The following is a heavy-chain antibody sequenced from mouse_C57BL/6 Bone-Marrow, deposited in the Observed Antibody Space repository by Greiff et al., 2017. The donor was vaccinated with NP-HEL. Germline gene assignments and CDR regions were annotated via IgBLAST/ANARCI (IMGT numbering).Heavy chain of an antibody. J-gene: IGHJ3*01. CDR3: ESPYDYDVAWFAY. V-gene: IGHV5-6*01. D-gene: IGHD2-4*01. CDR2: ISSGGSYT. Sequence: EVQRVESGGDLVKPGGSLKLSCAASGFTFSSYGMSWVRQTPDKRLEWVATISSGGSYTYYPDSVKGRFTFSRDNAKNTLYLQMSSLKSEDTAMYYCESPYDYDVAWFAYWGQGTLVTVSA. CDR1: GFTFSSYG.